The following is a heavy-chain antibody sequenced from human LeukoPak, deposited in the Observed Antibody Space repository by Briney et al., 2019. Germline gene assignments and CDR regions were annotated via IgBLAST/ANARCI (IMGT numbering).Heavy chain of an antibody. J-gene: IGHJ4*02. CDR1: GFTFSSHG. D-gene: IGHD3-10*01. Sequence: GGSLRLSCAASGFTFSSHGMHLVRQAPGKGLESVAFIRSDGSNKNYADSVKGRFTISRDNSKNTLYLQMNSLRAEDTAVYYCAKSLRFGEPSCWGQGTLVTVSS. CDR3: AKSLRFGEPSC. CDR2: IRSDGSNK. V-gene: IGHV3-30*02.